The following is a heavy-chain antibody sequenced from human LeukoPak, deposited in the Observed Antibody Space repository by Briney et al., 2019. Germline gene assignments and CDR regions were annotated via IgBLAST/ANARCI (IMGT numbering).Heavy chain of an antibody. J-gene: IGHJ4*02. Sequence: SETLSLTCTVSGGSIGTYYWAWIWNPPEKGLEWIGHIYYFEKTDYNPSLESRVTISVDAAKNHFSLKLRSVTPLDTAVYYCAKLGSPRAYWGQGILVTVSS. CDR1: GGSIGTYY. V-gene: IGHV4-59*01. CDR2: IYYFEKT. CDR3: AKLGSPRAY. D-gene: IGHD7-27*01.